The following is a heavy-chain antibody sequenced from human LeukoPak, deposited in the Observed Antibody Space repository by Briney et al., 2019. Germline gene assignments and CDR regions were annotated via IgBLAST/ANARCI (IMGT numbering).Heavy chain of an antibody. V-gene: IGHV3-23*01. Sequence: GGSLRLSCAASGFTFSSYAMSWVRQAPGKGLEWVSAISGSGGSTYYADSVEGRFTISRDNSKNTLYLQMNSLRAEDTAVYYCAKDLRIAAAGTLDYWGQGTLVTVSS. CDR2: ISGSGGST. CDR3: AKDLRIAAAGTLDY. D-gene: IGHD6-13*01. CDR1: GFTFSSYA. J-gene: IGHJ4*02.